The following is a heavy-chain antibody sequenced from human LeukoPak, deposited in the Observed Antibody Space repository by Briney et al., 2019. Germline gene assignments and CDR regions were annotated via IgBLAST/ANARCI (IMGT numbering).Heavy chain of an antibody. V-gene: IGHV4-39*01. CDR2: IYYSGST. CDR3: ARHGETGSYYAY. CDR1: GGSISSSSYY. Sequence: SETLSLTCTVSGGSISSSSYYWGWIRQPPGKGLEWIGSIYYSGSTYYNPSLKSRVTISVDTSKNQFSLKLSSVTAADTAVYYCARHGETGSYYAYWGQGTLVSVSS. J-gene: IGHJ4*02. D-gene: IGHD7-27*01.